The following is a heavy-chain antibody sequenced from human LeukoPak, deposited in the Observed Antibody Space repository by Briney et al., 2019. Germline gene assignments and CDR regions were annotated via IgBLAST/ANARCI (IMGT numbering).Heavy chain of an antibody. J-gene: IGHJ5*02. CDR1: GYTLTELS. Sequence: ASVKVSCQVSGYTLTELSMHWVRQAPGKGLEWMGGFYPEDCETIYAHSFHGRLTITEDTSKDTAYMELSSLRSEDTAVYYCAAVRGIAVANWFVPWGQGTLVSVAS. CDR2: FYPEDCET. V-gene: IGHV1-24*01. CDR3: AAVRGIAVANWFVP. D-gene: IGHD6-19*01.